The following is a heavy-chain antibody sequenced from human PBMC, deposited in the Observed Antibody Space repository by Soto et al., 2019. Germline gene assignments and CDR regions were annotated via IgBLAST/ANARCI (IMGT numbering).Heavy chain of an antibody. D-gene: IGHD5-18*01. J-gene: IGHJ6*02. Sequence: QIQLVQSGPEVKKPGASVKVSCKASGYTFTTYGISWVRQAPGQGLEWMGWISGYNGQTNYAQKFRGRVTITTDTSTGPAYMAMRSLRSDDTATYYCARDGRKELWVEGLNAMDVWGQGTTVTVSS. CDR2: ISGYNGQT. CDR1: GYTFTTYG. V-gene: IGHV1-18*01. CDR3: ARDGRKELWVEGLNAMDV.